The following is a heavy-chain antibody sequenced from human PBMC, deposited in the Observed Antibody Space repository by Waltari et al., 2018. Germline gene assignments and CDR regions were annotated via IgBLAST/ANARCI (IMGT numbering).Heavy chain of an antibody. CDR3: ATDGQGGRHYYYYYGMDV. CDR1: GYNLTAFT. Sequence: QVQLVQSGAEDKTPGASVKVSCKVSGYNLTAFTMHWVSKAPAKGLQWRGGCALEDGETIYAQKFQGRVTMAEETSTDTAYMELSRLRSEDTAVYYCATDGQGGRHYYYYYGMDVWGQGTTVTVSS. J-gene: IGHJ6*02. CDR2: CALEDGET. V-gene: IGHV1-24*01. D-gene: IGHD3-16*01.